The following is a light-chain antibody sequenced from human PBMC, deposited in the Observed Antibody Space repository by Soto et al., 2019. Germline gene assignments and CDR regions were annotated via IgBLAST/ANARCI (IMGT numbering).Light chain of an antibody. Sequence: DIQMTQFPSSLSASVGDRVTLTCQASQGISNYLNWYQQKPGKAPKLLIYDAYTLETGVPSRFSGSGYGTEFTFTISGLQPEDFATYYCQQYARLVHFGGGTKVEIK. V-gene: IGKV1-33*01. CDR2: DAY. CDR3: QQYARLVH. J-gene: IGKJ4*01. CDR1: QGISNY.